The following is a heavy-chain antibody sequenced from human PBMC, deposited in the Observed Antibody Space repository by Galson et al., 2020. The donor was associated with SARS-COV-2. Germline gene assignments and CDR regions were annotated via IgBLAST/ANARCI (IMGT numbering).Heavy chain of an antibody. J-gene: IGHJ4*02. D-gene: IGHD3-22*01. Sequence: GGSLRLSCAASGFTFSDYYMSWIRQAPGKGLEWVSYISSSGSTIYYADSVKGRFTISRDNAKNSLYLQMNSLRAEDTAVYYCARETFGYYDSSGYADYWGQGTLVTVSS. V-gene: IGHV3-11*01. CDR2: ISSSGSTI. CDR3: ARETFGYYDSSGYADY. CDR1: GFTFSDYY.